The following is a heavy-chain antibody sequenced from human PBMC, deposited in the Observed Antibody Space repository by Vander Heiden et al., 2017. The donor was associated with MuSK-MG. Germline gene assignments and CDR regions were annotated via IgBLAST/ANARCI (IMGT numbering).Heavy chain of an antibody. CDR1: GFTFSHYG. V-gene: IGHV3-30*18. J-gene: IGHJ3*02. Sequence: QVQLVDSGGGVVQPGRSLRLSCPASGFTFSHYGMHWVRQAPGKGLEWVAVISYDGSNKYYADSVKGRFIIFRDNSKNTLYLQMNNLRAEDTAVYYCAKDPAYCGGDCYGAFDIWGQGTMVTVSS. CDR3: AKDPAYCGGDCYGAFDI. D-gene: IGHD2-21*01. CDR2: ISYDGSNK.